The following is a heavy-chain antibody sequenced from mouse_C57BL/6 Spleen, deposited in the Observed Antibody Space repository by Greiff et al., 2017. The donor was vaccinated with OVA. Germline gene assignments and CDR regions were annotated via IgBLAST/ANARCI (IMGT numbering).Heavy chain of an antibody. V-gene: IGHV1-50*01. CDR3: ARGGLVDY. J-gene: IGHJ2*01. Sequence: VQLQQPGAELVKPGASVKLSCKASGYTFTSYWMQWVKQRPGQGLEWIGEIDPSDSYTNYNQKFKGKATLTVDTSSSTAYMQLSSLTSEDSAVYYCARGGLVDYWGQGTTLTVSS. D-gene: IGHD3-3*01. CDR2: IDPSDSYT. CDR1: GYTFTSYW.